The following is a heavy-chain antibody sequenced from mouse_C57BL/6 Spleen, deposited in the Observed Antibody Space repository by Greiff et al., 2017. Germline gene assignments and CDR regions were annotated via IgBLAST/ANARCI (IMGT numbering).Heavy chain of an antibody. CDR1: GYTFTSYW. CDR3: ARWGLRGYFDV. V-gene: IGHV1-52*01. D-gene: IGHD2-4*01. J-gene: IGHJ1*03. CDR2: IDPSDIET. Sequence: QVQLQQPGAELVRPGSSVKLSCKASGYTFTSYWMHWVKQRPIQGLEWIGNIDPSDIETHYNQKFKDKATLTVDKSSSTAYMRLSSLTSEDSAVYYCARWGLRGYFDVWGTGTTVTVSS.